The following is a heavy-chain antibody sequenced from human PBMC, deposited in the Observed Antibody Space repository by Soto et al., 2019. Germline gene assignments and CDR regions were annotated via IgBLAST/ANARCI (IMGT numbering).Heavy chain of an antibody. Sequence: LNISFKGSGYSFTSYWIGWVRQMPGKGLEWMGIIYPGDSDTRYSPSFQGQVTISADKSISTAYLQWSSLKASDTAMYYCARRAYCGGDCYLALEYYFDYWGQGTLVTISS. J-gene: IGHJ4*02. CDR1: GYSFTSYW. D-gene: IGHD2-21*02. CDR3: ARRAYCGGDCYLALEYYFDY. V-gene: IGHV5-51*01. CDR2: IYPGDSDT.